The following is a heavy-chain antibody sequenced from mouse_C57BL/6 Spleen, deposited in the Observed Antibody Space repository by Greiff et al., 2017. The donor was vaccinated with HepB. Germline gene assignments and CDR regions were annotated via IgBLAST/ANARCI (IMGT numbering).Heavy chain of an antibody. CDR1: GYTFTDYY. D-gene: IGHD2-3*01. J-gene: IGHJ2*01. CDR3: ARDLGDGYYYFDY. CDR2: IYPGSGNT. Sequence: VQLQESGAELVRPGASVKLSCKASGYTFTDYYINWVKQRPGQGLEWIARIYPGSGNTYYNEKFKGKATLTAEKSSSTAYMQLSSLTSEDSAVYFCARDLGDGYYYFDYWGQGTTLTVSS. V-gene: IGHV1-76*01.